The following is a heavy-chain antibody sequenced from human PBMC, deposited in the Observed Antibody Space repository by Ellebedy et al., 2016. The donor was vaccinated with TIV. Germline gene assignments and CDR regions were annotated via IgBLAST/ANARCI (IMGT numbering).Heavy chain of an antibody. CDR2: ISDSGDST. CDR3: VKERDGGWDY. Sequence: PGGSLRLSCAASGFTFNNAWMSWVRQAPGKGLEWVSTISDSGDSTYYADSVKGRFTISRDNSKNMLYLQMNSLRAEDTALYYCVKERDGGWDYWGQGTLVTVSS. D-gene: IGHD6-19*01. J-gene: IGHJ4*02. V-gene: IGHV3-23*01. CDR1: GFTFNNAW.